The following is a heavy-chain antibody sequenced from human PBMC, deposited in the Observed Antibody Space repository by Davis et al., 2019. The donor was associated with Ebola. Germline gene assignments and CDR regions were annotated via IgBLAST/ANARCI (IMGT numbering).Heavy chain of an antibody. Sequence: GGSLRLSCAASGFTFSSYSMNWVRQAPGKGLEWVSYISSSSSTIYYADSVKGRFTISRDNAKNSLYLQMNSLRDEDTAVYYCARAAVDTAMVRLGLYFDYWGQGTLVTVSS. CDR1: GFTFSSYS. J-gene: IGHJ4*02. CDR2: ISSSSSTI. V-gene: IGHV3-48*02. CDR3: ARAAVDTAMVRLGLYFDY. D-gene: IGHD5-18*01.